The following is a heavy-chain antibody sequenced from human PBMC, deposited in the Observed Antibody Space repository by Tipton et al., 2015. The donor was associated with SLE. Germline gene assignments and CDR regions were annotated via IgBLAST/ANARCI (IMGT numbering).Heavy chain of an antibody. J-gene: IGHJ4*02. Sequence: TLSLTCTVSGVSITSGSYHWSWIRQPAGKGLEWIGRIYTRGSTNYNPSLMNRVTISLDTSKSHFSLKLGSVTAADTATYYCARQLGWGDPFAFDYWDQGTLVTVSS. V-gene: IGHV4-61*02. D-gene: IGHD2-21*02. CDR2: IYTRGST. CDR1: GVSITSGSYH. CDR3: ARQLGWGDPFAFDY.